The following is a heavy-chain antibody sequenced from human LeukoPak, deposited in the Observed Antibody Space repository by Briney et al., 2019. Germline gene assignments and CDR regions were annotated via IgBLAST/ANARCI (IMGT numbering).Heavy chain of an antibody. V-gene: IGHV3-21*01. J-gene: IGHJ5*02. D-gene: IGHD2-15*01. CDR3: ARTGGFRGNWFDP. CDR1: GFTFSSYS. Sequence: GGSLRLSCAASGFTFSSYSMNWVRQAPGKGLEWVSSISSSSSYIYYADSVKGRFTISRDNSKNTLYLQMNSLRAEDTAVYYCARTGGFRGNWFDPWGQGTLVTVSS. CDR2: ISSSSSYI.